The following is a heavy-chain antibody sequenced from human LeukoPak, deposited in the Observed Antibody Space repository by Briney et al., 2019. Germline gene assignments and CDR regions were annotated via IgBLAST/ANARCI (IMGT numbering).Heavy chain of an antibody. CDR1: GFTFSSYG. Sequence: GGSLRLSCAASGFTFSSYGMHWVRQAPGKGLEWVAVISYDGSNKYYADSVKGRFTISRDNSKNTLYLQMNSLRAEDTAVYYCAKAIGVDTVTTFDYWGQGTLVTVSS. J-gene: IGHJ4*02. CDR2: ISYDGSNK. CDR3: AKAIGVDTVTTFDY. D-gene: IGHD5-18*01. V-gene: IGHV3-30*18.